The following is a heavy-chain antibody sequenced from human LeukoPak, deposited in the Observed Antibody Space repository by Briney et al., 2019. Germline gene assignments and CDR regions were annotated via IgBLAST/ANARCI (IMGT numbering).Heavy chain of an antibody. CDR3: AKGGWLGSNYYPIDY. CDR1: GITLSNYG. J-gene: IGHJ4*02. Sequence: GGSLRLSCAVSGITLSNYGMSWVRQAPGKGLEWVAGISDSGGRTNYADSVKGRFTISRDNPKNTLYLQMNSLRAEDTAVYFCAKGGWLGSNYYPIDYWGQGTLVTVSS. D-gene: IGHD3-22*01. CDR2: ISDSGGRT. V-gene: IGHV3-23*01.